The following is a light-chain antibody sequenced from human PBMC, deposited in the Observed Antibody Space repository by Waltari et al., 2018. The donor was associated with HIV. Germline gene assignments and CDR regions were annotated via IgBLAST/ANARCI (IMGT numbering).Light chain of an antibody. Sequence: QSALTQPASVSGSPGQSITISCTGTGSELRDYNSVSWYQHHPGKAPKVVIYEISNRPSGVSSRFSGSISANTASLTISGLQAEDEADYFCTSYISSASPEFGGGTKVTVL. CDR2: EIS. V-gene: IGLV2-14*01. CDR3: TSYISSASPE. J-gene: IGLJ2*01. CDR1: GSELRDYNS.